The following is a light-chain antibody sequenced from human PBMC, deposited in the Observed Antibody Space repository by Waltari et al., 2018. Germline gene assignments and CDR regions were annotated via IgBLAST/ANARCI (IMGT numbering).Light chain of an antibody. CDR1: KLEDSY. CDR3: QAWDRNTYVV. Sequence: SYELTQPPSLSVSPGQTASITCSGDKLEDSYVCWYQQKPGQSPVLVLHQDSKRPSGIPERFSGFNSGNTATLTISETQAMDEADYYCQAWDRNTYVVFGGGTKLTVL. CDR2: QDS. J-gene: IGLJ2*01. V-gene: IGLV3-1*01.